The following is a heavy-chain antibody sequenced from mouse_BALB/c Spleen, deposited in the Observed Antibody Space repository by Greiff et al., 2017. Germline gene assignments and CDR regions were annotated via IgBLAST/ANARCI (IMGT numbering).Heavy chain of an antibody. J-gene: IGHJ4*01. V-gene: IGHV3-2*02. CDR2: ISYSGST. Sequence: DVQLQESGPGLVKPSQSLSLTCTVTGYSITSDYAWNWIRQFPGNKLEWMGYISYSGSTSYNPSLKSRISITRDTSKNQFFLQLNSVTTEDTATDYCARSNGYGYHYYAMDYWGQGTSVTVSS. CDR1: GYSITSDYA. D-gene: IGHD2-2*01. CDR3: ARSNGYGYHYYAMDY.